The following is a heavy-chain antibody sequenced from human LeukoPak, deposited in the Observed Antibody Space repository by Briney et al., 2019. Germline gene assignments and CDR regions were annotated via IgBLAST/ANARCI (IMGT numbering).Heavy chain of an antibody. CDR2: IYTSGST. Sequence: SETLSLTCTVSGGSISSYYWSWIRQPAGKGLEWIGRIYTSGSTNYNPSLKSRVTMSVDTSKNQFSLKLSSVTAADTAVYYCARELEWYICGRFDPWGQGTLVTVSS. D-gene: IGHD3-3*01. J-gene: IGHJ5*02. CDR1: GGSISSYY. CDR3: ARELEWYICGRFDP. V-gene: IGHV4-4*07.